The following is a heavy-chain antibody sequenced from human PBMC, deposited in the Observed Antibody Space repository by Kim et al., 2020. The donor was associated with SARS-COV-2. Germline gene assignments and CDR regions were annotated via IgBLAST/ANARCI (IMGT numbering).Heavy chain of an antibody. V-gene: IGHV3-21*01. CDR3: ARNPPTSAPDY. Sequence: GGSLRLSCAASGFDFSSYSMNWVRQAPGKGLEWVSSISPASDYIFYADSLKGRFTIFRDNSRSSLYLQMNSLRAEDTAVYYCARNPPTSAPDYWGQGTLVTVSS. J-gene: IGHJ4*02. CDR1: GFDFSSYS. CDR2: ISPASDYI. D-gene: IGHD3-10*01.